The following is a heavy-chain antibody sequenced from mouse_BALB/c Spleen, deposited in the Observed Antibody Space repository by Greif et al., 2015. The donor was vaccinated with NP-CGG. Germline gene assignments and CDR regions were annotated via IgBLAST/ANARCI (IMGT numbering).Heavy chain of an antibody. CDR3: ARDGNYGGWFAY. Sequence: DVMLVESGGGLVQPGGSRKLSCAASGFTFSSFGMHWVRQAPEKGLEWVAYISSGSSTIYYADTVKGRFTISRDNPKNTLFLQMTSLRSEDTAMYYCARDGNYGGWFAYWGQGTLVTVSA. CDR2: ISSGSSTI. J-gene: IGHJ3*01. D-gene: IGHD2-1*01. V-gene: IGHV5-17*02. CDR1: GFTFSSFG.